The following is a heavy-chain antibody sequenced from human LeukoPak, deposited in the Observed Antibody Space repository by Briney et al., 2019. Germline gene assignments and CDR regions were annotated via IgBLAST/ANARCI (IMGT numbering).Heavy chain of an antibody. J-gene: IGHJ3*02. CDR3: AGGDYDFWSGSPDAFDI. CDR2: IYTSGST. D-gene: IGHD3-3*01. V-gene: IGHV4-4*07. CDR1: GSSISGYY. Sequence: SETLSLTCTVSGSSISGYYWSWIRQPAGKGLEWIGRIYTSGSTNYNPSLKSRVTMSVDTSKNQFSLKLSSVTAADTAVYYCAGGDYDFWSGSPDAFDIWGQGTMVTVSS.